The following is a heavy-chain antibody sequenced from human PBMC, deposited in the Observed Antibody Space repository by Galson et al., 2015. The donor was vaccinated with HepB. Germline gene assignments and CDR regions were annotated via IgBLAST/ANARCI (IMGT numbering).Heavy chain of an antibody. J-gene: IGHJ4*02. D-gene: IGHD4-17*01. CDR2: ISSSSTYI. Sequence: SLRLSCAASGLTLSSYSMNWVRQAPGKGLEWVSSISSSSTYIYYADSVKGRFTISRNNAKNSLYLQLNSLRDEDTAVYYCARDYYGDYYFDYWGQGTLVTVSS. CDR3: ARDYYGDYYFDY. CDR1: GLTLSSYS. V-gene: IGHV3-21*01.